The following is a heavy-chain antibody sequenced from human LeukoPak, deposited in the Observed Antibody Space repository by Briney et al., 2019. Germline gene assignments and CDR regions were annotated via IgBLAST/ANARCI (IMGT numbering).Heavy chain of an antibody. J-gene: IGHJ6*02. D-gene: IGHD2-2*01. V-gene: IGHV3-23*01. CDR3: AKELVRSDGYYYGMDV. Sequence: PGGSLRLSCAASGFTFSSYAMSWVRQAPGKGLEWVSAISGSGGSTYYADSVKGRFTIPRDNSKNTLYLQMNSLRAEDTAVYYCAKELVRSDGYYYGMDVWGQGTTVTVSS. CDR1: GFTFSSYA. CDR2: ISGSGGST.